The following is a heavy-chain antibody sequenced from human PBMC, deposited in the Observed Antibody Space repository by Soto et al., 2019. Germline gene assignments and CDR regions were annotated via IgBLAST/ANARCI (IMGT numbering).Heavy chain of an antibody. D-gene: IGHD3-3*01. CDR3: ARLEGLASISYYFDF. CDR1: DDSINSDKYY. V-gene: IGHV4-39*01. J-gene: IGHJ4*02. Sequence: QLQLQESGPGLVKPSETLSLTCSVSDDSINSDKYYWGWIRQPPGKGLEWIGSIYYRGNAYYNPSLMSRVTISLDKSKSQFSLKLNSVTVADSAVYFCARLEGLASISYYFDFWGPGALVTVSS. CDR2: IYYRGNA.